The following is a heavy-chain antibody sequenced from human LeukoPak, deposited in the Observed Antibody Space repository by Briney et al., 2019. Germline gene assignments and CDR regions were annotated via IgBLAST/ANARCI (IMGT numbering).Heavy chain of an antibody. CDR2: ISSRSTYI. CDR3: AREESGSSGWYDY. D-gene: IGHD6-19*01. CDR1: GFTFITYT. V-gene: IGHV3-21*01. Sequence: GGSLRLSCAASGFTFITYTMNWVRQAPGKGLEWVSSISSRSTYIYYADSVKGRFTISRDNAKNSLYLQMNSLRAEDTAVYCCAREESGSSGWYDYWGQGTLVTVSS. J-gene: IGHJ4*02.